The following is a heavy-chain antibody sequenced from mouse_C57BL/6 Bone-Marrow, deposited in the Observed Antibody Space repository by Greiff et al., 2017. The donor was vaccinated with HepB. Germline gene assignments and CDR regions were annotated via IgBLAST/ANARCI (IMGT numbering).Heavy chain of an antibody. CDR2: IRSKSNNYAT. CDR3: VRLLYDCYAMDY. D-gene: IGHD2-3*01. Sequence: EVKLMESGGGLVQPKGSLKLSCAASGFSFNTYAMNWVRQAPGKGLEWVARIRSKSNNYATYYADSVKDRFTISRDDSESMLYLQMNNLKTEDTAMYYCVRLLYDCYAMDYWGQGTSVTVSS. V-gene: IGHV10-1*01. CDR1: GFSFNTYA. J-gene: IGHJ4*01.